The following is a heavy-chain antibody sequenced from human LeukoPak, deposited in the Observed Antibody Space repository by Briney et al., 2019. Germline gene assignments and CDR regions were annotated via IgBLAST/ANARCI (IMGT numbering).Heavy chain of an antibody. CDR2: IWYDGSNK. J-gene: IGHJ5*02. CDR3: ARESGWYFPRHWFDP. Sequence: GGSLRLSCAASGFTFSSYGMHWVRQAPGKGLEWVAVIWYDGSNKYYADSVKGRFTISRDNSKNTLYLQMNSLRAEDTAVYYCARESGWYFPRHWFDPWGQGTLVTVSS. CDR1: GFTFSSYG. D-gene: IGHD6-19*01. V-gene: IGHV3-33*01.